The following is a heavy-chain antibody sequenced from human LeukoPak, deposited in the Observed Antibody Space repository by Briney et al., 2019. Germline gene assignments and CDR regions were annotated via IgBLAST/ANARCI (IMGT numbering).Heavy chain of an antibody. CDR3: ARGRMVRGVTYFDY. D-gene: IGHD3-10*01. CDR2: IKQDGSEK. V-gene: IGHV3-7*01. Sequence: GGSLRLSCAASGFMFSTYWTSWVRQAPGKGLEWVANIKQDGSEKYYVDSVKGRFTISRDNAKSSLFLQMDSLRAEDTAMYYCARGRMVRGVTYFDYWGQGTLVTVSS. J-gene: IGHJ4*02. CDR1: GFMFSTYW.